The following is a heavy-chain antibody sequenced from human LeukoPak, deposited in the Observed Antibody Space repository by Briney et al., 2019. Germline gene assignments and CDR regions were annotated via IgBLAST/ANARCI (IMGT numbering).Heavy chain of an antibody. D-gene: IGHD3-10*01. V-gene: IGHV3-30-3*01. CDR2: ISYDGSNK. CDR3: AREYYYGSGTSYYYYGTDV. J-gene: IGHJ6*02. Sequence: PGGSLRLSCAASGFTFSSYAMHWVRQAPGKGLEWVAVISYDGSNKYYADSVKGRFTISRDNSKNTLYLQMNSLRAEDTAVYYCAREYYYGSGTSYYYYGTDVWGQGTTVTVSS. CDR1: GFTFSSYA.